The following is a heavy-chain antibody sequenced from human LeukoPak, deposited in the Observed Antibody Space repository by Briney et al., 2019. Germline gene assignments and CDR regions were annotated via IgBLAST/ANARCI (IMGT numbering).Heavy chain of an antibody. J-gene: IGHJ6*02. Sequence: GGSLRLSCAASGFTFSSYWMSWVRQAPGKGLEWVANIKQDGSEKYYVDSVKGRFTISRDNAKNSLYLQMNSLRAEDTAVYYCARDFTYYDFWSGYWQLTGGRYYGMDVWGQGTTVTVSS. D-gene: IGHD3-3*01. CDR2: IKQDGSEK. CDR1: GFTFSSYW. CDR3: ARDFTYYDFWSGYWQLTGGRYYGMDV. V-gene: IGHV3-7*01.